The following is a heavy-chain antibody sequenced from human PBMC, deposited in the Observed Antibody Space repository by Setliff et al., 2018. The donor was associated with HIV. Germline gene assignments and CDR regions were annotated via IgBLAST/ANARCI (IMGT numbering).Heavy chain of an antibody. J-gene: IGHJ4*02. CDR1: GFTFRDYY. CDR3: ARDEYIVVVPAPLPIDF. Sequence: GGSLRLSCVASGFTFRDYYMSWVRKAPGKGLEWIASTSTSGSTIHYADSVKGRFSISRDNANNSVYLQMNSLRSDDTAVYYCARDEYIVVVPAPLPIDFWGQGTLVTVSS. D-gene: IGHD2-2*01. CDR2: TSTSGSTI. V-gene: IGHV3-11*01.